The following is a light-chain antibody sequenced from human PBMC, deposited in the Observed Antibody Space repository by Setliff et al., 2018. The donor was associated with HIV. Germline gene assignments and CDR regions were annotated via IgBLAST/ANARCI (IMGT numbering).Light chain of an antibody. CDR2: QAT. Sequence: QSALTQPASVSGSPGQSITISCTGTSNDVGRYDLVSWYQQHPARAPKLIIYQATRRPSGVSNRFSSSKSGNVASLTISGLQAEDEADYYCCSNTGSNTLVFGTGTKVTVL. CDR1: SNDVGRYDL. V-gene: IGLV2-23*01. J-gene: IGLJ1*01. CDR3: CSNTGSNTLV.